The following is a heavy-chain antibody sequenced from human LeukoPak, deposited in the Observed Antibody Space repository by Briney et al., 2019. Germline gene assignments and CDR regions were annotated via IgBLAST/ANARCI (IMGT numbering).Heavy chain of an antibody. Sequence: GGSLRLSCAAAGFTFSDAWMNWVRQAPGKGLEWVGRIKSNSDGGTTDHAASVKGRFTISRDDSKNTLCLQMNSLKTEDTAVYYCTTGWLEQGYWGQGTLVTVSS. V-gene: IGHV3-15*07. CDR2: IKSNSDGGTT. D-gene: IGHD3-22*01. CDR1: GFTFSDAW. CDR3: TTGWLEQGY. J-gene: IGHJ4*02.